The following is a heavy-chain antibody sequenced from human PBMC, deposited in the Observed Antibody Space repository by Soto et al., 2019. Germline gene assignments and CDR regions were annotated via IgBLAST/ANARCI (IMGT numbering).Heavy chain of an antibody. V-gene: IGHV3-23*01. CDR1: RFRFSSYA. J-gene: IGHJ5*02. CDR3: AKQISPPGFDP. Sequence: GGSLRLSCAASRFRFSSYAMTWVRQAPGKGLEWVSTITGGGDTTYYVDSVKGRFTISRGNSNNILYLQMNSLKVEDTAIYYCAKQISPPGFDPWGQGTLVTVSS. CDR2: ITGGGDTT.